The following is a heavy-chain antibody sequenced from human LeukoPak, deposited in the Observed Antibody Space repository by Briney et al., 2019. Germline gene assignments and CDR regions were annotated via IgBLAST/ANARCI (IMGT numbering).Heavy chain of an antibody. CDR1: GYTFTSYA. CDR3: ARDGGSGYSYGIGNYYYYYMDV. D-gene: IGHD5-18*01. CDR2: SNAGNGNT. J-gene: IGHJ6*03. Sequence: ASVKVSCKASGYTFTSYAMHWVRRAPGQRLEWVGWSNAGNGNTKYSQEFQGRVTITRDTSASTAYMELGSLRSEDMAVYYCARDGGSGYSYGIGNYYYYYMDVWGKGTTVTVSS. V-gene: IGHV1-3*02.